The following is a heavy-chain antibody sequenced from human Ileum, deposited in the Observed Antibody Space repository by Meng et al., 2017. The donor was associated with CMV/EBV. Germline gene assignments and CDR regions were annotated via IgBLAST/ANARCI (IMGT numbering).Heavy chain of an antibody. CDR2: SSPDGAGK. V-gene: IGHV3-30-3*01. J-gene: IGHJ3*02. CDR1: GFSLKSNP. D-gene: IGHD6-19*01. Sequence: GESLKISCAASGFSLKSNPLHWVRQTPGKGLEWLAVSSPDGAGKGYADSVKGRLTISRDNSKNTLYLEMNSLRLEDTAMYHCAREGYSSGRAGAFDILGQGTMVTVSS. CDR3: AREGYSSGRAGAFDI.